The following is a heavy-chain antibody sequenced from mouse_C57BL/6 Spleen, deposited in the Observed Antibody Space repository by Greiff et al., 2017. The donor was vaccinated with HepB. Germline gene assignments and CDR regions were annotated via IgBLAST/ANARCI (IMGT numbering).Heavy chain of an antibody. V-gene: IGHV5-17*01. CDR1: GFTFSDYG. Sequence: EVKLMESGGGLVKPGGSLKLSCAASGFTFSDYGMHWVRQAPEKGLEWVAYISSGSSTIYYADTVKGRFTISRDNAKNTLFLQMTSLRSEDTAMYYCASPSVAYWGQGTLVTVSA. J-gene: IGHJ3*01. CDR2: ISSGSSTI. CDR3: ASPSVAY.